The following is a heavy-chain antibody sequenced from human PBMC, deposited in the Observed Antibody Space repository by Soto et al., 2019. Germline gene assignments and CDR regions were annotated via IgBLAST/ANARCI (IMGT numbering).Heavy chain of an antibody. V-gene: IGHV3-30-3*01. CDR2: ISYDGSNK. J-gene: IGHJ3*02. Sequence: GGSLRLSCAASGFTFSSYAMHWVRQAPGKGLEWVAVISYDGSNKYYADSVKGRFTISRDNSKNTLYLQMNSLRAEDTAVYYCADTNYYDSSGYYRLTGAFDIWGRGTMVTVSS. D-gene: IGHD3-22*01. CDR3: ADTNYYDSSGYYRLTGAFDI. CDR1: GFTFSSYA.